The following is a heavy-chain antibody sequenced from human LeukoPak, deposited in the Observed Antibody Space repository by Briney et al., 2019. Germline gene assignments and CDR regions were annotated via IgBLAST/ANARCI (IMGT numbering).Heavy chain of an antibody. V-gene: IGHV4-34*01. CDR1: GGSFSGYY. Sequence: SETLSLTCAVYGGSFSGYYWSWVRQPPGKGLEWIGEINHSGSTNYNPSLKSRVTISVDTSKNQFSLKLSSVTAADTAVYYCARTDRYCSSTSCYNWFDPWGQGTLVTVSS. D-gene: IGHD2-2*01. J-gene: IGHJ5*02. CDR2: INHSGST. CDR3: ARTDRYCSSTSCYNWFDP.